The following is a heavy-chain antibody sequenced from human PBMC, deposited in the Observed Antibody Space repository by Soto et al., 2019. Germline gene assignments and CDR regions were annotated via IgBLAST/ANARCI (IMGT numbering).Heavy chain of an antibody. Sequence: PGGSLRLSCAAYGFAFSSHPMSWVRQAPERGLEWVSGISDGGDLTYNADSVKGRFTISRDNSKNILFLQMNSLRAEDTALYYCARRAFGSSRSFDLWGQGTMVTVSS. CDR1: GFAFSSHP. CDR3: ARRAFGSSRSFDL. J-gene: IGHJ3*01. V-gene: IGHV3-23*01. CDR2: ISDGGDLT. D-gene: IGHD6-6*01.